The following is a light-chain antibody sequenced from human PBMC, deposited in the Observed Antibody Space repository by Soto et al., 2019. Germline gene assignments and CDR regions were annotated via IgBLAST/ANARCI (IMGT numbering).Light chain of an antibody. CDR1: SASVSTSYY. J-gene: IGLJ7*02. Sequence: QAVVTQEPSFSVSPGGTVTLTCGLSSASVSTSYYPSWYQQTPGQAPRTLIYSTNTRSSGVPDRFSGSILGNKAALTITGAQADDESDYYCVLYMGSGISMFGGGTQLTA. CDR2: STN. CDR3: VLYMGSGISM. V-gene: IGLV8-61*01.